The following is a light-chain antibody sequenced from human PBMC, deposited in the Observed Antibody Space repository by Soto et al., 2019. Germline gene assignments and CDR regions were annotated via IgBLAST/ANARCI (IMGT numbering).Light chain of an antibody. J-gene: IGLJ1*01. CDR3: RSYTSIITLYV. CDR2: EVS. Sequence: QSVLTQPASVSGSPGQSITISCTGTSSDVGGYNYVSWYQQHPGKAPKLMIYEVSNRPSGVSNRFSGSKSGNTASLTISGIQAEDEADSYCRSYTSIITLYVFGSGTKV. V-gene: IGLV2-14*01. CDR1: SSDVGGYNY.